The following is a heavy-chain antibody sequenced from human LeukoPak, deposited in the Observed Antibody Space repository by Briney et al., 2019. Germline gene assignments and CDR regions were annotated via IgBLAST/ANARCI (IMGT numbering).Heavy chain of an antibody. V-gene: IGHV3-23*01. Sequence: GGSLRLSCAASGFTFSSYAMSWVRQAPARGLEWVSSLRGDGSTFYADSVKGRFTLSRDESRNTVYFQLNSLRAEDTAVYYCARDNPFGELLGYYGMDVWGQGTTVTVSS. CDR2: LRGDGST. J-gene: IGHJ6*02. CDR3: ARDNPFGELLGYYGMDV. D-gene: IGHD3-10*01. CDR1: GFTFSSYA.